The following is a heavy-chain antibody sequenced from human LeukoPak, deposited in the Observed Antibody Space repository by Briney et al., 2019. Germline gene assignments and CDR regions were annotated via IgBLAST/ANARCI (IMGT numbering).Heavy chain of an antibody. Sequence: PGGSLRLSCAASGFNFRNYWMHWVRQAPGKGLVWVSRINSDGSSTSYADSVKGRFTISRDNTVNTLYLQINSLRAEDTAVYYCATDEAATGRLDYWGQGTLVTDSS. CDR3: ATDEAATGRLDY. CDR2: INSDGSST. V-gene: IGHV3-74*01. D-gene: IGHD1-1*01. CDR1: GFNFRNYW. J-gene: IGHJ4*02.